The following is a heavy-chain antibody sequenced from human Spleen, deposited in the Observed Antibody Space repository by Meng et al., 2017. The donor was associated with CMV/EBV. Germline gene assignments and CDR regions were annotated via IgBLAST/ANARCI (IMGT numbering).Heavy chain of an antibody. V-gene: IGHV3-53*01. J-gene: IGHJ4*02. D-gene: IGHD1-26*01. CDR2: IYSGGST. CDR3: ARETDGVGAIGY. Sequence: GESLKISCAASGFTVSSNYMSWVRQAPGKGLEWVSLIYSGGSTYYADSVKGRLTISRDNSKNTLYLQMNNLRGEDTAFYYCARETDGVGAIGYWGQGTLVTVSS. CDR1: GFTVSSNY.